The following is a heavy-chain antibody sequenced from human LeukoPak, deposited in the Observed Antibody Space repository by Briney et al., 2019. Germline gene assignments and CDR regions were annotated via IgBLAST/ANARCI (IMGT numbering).Heavy chain of an antibody. CDR2: IYYSGGT. CDR1: GGSISSYY. CDR3: ARHSWSYYYYGMDV. V-gene: IGHV4-59*08. D-gene: IGHD3-3*01. Sequence: SETLSLTCTVSGGSISSYYWSWIRQPPGKGLEWIGYIYYSGGTNYNPSLKSRVTISVDTSKNQFLLKLSSVTAADTAVYYCARHSWSYYYYGMDVWGQGTTVTVSS. J-gene: IGHJ6*02.